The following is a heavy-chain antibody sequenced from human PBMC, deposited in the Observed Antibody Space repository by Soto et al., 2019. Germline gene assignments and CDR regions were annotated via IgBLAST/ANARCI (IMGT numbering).Heavy chain of an antibody. CDR1: GYTFTSYA. CDR2: INAGNGNT. J-gene: IGHJ5*02. CDR3: ARDIVLVPAGFDP. D-gene: IGHD2-2*01. V-gene: IGHV1-3*01. Sequence: ASVKVSCKASGYTFTSYAMHWVRQAPGQRLEWMGWINAGNGNTKYSQKFQGRVTITRDTSASTAYMELSSLRSEDTAVYYCARDIVLVPAGFDPWGQGTLVTVS.